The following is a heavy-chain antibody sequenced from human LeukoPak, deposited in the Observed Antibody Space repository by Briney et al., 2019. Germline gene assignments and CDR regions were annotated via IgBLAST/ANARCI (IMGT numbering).Heavy chain of an antibody. Sequence: GASVKVSCKASGYTFTSYDINWVRQAPGQGLEWMGGIIPIFGTANYAQKFQGRVTITADESTSTAYMGLSSLRSEDTAVYYCARDGNGRFLDNPGERWLDYWGQGTLVTVSS. D-gene: IGHD3-3*01. V-gene: IGHV1-69*13. CDR3: ARDGNGRFLDNPGERWLDY. J-gene: IGHJ4*02. CDR2: IIPIFGTA. CDR1: GYTFTSYD.